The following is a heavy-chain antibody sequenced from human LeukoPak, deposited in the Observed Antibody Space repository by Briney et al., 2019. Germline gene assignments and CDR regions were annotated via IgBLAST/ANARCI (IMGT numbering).Heavy chain of an antibody. J-gene: IGHJ4*02. CDR1: GFTFSGYA. CDR3: AKYRGLRYYDD. V-gene: IGHV3-23*01. Sequence: GGSLRLSCAASGFTFSGYAMSWVRQAPGKGLEWVSAISGSGGGTYYADYVKGRFTISRDNSKNTLYLQVNSLRAEDTAVYYCAKYRGLRYYDDWGQGTLVTVSS. CDR2: ISGSGGGT. D-gene: IGHD3-22*01.